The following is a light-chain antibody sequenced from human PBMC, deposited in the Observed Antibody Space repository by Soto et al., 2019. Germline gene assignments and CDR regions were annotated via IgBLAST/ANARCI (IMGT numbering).Light chain of an antibody. J-gene: IGKJ2*01. Sequence: EIVMTQSPATLSLSPGERDTLSCRASQSVGSYLAWYQHKPGQAPRLLISDASNRATGVPDRFRGSGTGTDFTLTIRRLEPEDFGVYYCQQYSDAPHTFGLGNKVDIK. CDR1: QSVGSY. CDR3: QQYSDAPHT. V-gene: IGKV3-20*01. CDR2: DAS.